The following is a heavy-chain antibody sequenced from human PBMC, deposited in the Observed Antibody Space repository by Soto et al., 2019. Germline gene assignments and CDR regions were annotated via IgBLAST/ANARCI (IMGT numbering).Heavy chain of an antibody. CDR2: ITPFNGNT. D-gene: IGHD3-22*01. J-gene: IGHJ4*02. CDR1: GYTFTSYY. Sequence: GASVKVSCKASGYTFTSYYIHWVRQAPGQALEWMGWITPFNGNTKYAQKFQDRVTFTGDTSLNTAYMELSSLRSDDTAMFYCASGRYDASGYFDYWGQGTLVTVSS. CDR3: ASGRYDASGYFDY. V-gene: IGHV1-45*02.